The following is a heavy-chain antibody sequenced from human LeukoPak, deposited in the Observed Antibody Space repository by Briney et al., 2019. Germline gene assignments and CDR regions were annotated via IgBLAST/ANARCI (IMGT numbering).Heavy chain of an antibody. Sequence: GASVKVSCKASEYPFSGYYIHWVRHAPGQGLKWVGWINPKSGGTNYAQRFQGRVTMTSVTSISTAYMELSRLRSDDTAIYFCARRGATGTFDFWGQGTMVTVSS. V-gene: IGHV1-2*02. J-gene: IGHJ3*01. CDR2: INPKSGGT. D-gene: IGHD5-24*01. CDR3: ARRGATGTFDF. CDR1: EYPFSGYY.